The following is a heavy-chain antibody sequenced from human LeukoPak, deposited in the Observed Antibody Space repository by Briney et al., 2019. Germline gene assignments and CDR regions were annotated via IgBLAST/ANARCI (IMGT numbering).Heavy chain of an antibody. J-gene: IGHJ3*02. V-gene: IGHV3-23*01. CDR3: AKVWSSGWLGDAFDI. CDR1: GFTFSSYA. CDR2: ISGSGGST. D-gene: IGHD6-19*01. Sequence: PGGSLRLSCAASGFTFSSYAMSWVRQAPGKGLEWVSAISGSGGSTYYADSVKGRFTISRDNSKNTLYKQMNSLRAEDTAVYYCAKVWSSGWLGDAFDIWGQGTMVTVSS.